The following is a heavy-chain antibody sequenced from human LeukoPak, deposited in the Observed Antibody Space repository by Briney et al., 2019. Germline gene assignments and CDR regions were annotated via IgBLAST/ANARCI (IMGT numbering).Heavy chain of an antibody. J-gene: IGHJ6*03. V-gene: IGHV3-21*01. CDR3: TTDLTTVTTRYYYYYYYMDV. CDR1: GFTFSSYS. CDR2: ISSSSSYI. D-gene: IGHD4-17*01. Sequence: PGGSLRLSCAASGFTFSSYSMNWVRQAPGKGLEWVSSISSSSSYIYYADSVKGRFTISRDNAKNSLYLQMNSLRAEDTAVYYCTTDLTTVTTRYYYYYYYMDVWGKGTTVTVSS.